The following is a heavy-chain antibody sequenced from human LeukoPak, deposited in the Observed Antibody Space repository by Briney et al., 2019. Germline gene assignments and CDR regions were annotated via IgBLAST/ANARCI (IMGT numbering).Heavy chain of an antibody. CDR3: ARDAGWYSANWYFDL. CDR2: ISSSSSTI. J-gene: IGHJ2*01. D-gene: IGHD6-19*01. CDR1: GFTFSSYS. Sequence: PGGSLRLSCAASGFTFSSYSMNWVRQAPGKGLEWVSYISSSSSTIYYADSVRGRFTISRDNSKNTLYIQMNSLRVEDTAVYHCARDAGWYSANWYFDLWGRGTLVTVSS. V-gene: IGHV3-48*01.